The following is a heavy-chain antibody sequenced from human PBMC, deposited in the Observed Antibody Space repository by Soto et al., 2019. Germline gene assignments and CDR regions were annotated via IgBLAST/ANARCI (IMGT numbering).Heavy chain of an antibody. Sequence: PGESLKISCKGSGYSFSTYWIGWVRQMPGKGLEWMVIIYPGDSDTRYGPSFQGQVTISADKSISTAYLQWSSLKASDTAMYYCARMNYYDSSGYSSPFDYWGQGTLVTVSS. CDR1: GYSFSTYW. CDR2: IYPGDSDT. D-gene: IGHD3-22*01. V-gene: IGHV5-51*01. J-gene: IGHJ4*02. CDR3: ARMNYYDSSGYSSPFDY.